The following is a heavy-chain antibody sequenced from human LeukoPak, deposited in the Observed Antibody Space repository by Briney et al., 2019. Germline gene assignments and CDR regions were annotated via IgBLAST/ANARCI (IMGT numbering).Heavy chain of an antibody. CDR2: ISAYNGNT. D-gene: IGHD1-1*01. V-gene: IGHV1-18*01. Sequence: ASVKVSCKASGYTFTSYGISWVRQAPGQGLEWMGWISAYNGNTNYAQKLQGRVTMTTDTSTSTAYMELSSLRSEDTAVYYCARGGVQLERRSGAFDIWGQGTMVTVSS. CDR1: GYTFTSYG. CDR3: ARGGVQLERRSGAFDI. J-gene: IGHJ3*02.